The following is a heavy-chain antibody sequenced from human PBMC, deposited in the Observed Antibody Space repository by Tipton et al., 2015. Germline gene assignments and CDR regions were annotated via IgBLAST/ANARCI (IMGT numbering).Heavy chain of an antibody. CDR1: GYTFAGYF. J-gene: IGHJ4*02. D-gene: IGHD3-9*01. Sequence: QSGPEVKKPGASVKVSCKASGYTFAGYFLHWVRQAPGQGLEWMAWISPNNGVTKFEQKFQGRVTMTWDTSIETAYMELSNLRSDDTAIYYCSTNQLTGYLDKWGQGSPVTVSS. V-gene: IGHV1-2*02. CDR2: ISPNNGVT. CDR3: STNQLTGYLDK.